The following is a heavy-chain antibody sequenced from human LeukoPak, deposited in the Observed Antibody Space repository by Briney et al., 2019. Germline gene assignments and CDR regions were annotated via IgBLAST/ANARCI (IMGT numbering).Heavy chain of an antibody. CDR3: ARVGRWLQFWDDAFDI. J-gene: IGHJ3*02. CDR2: IYTSGST. V-gene: IGHV4-4*07. CDR1: GGSISSYY. Sequence: SETLSLTCTVSGGSISSYYWSWIRQPAGKGLEWIGRIYTSGSTNYNPSLKSRVTMSVDTSKNQFSLKLSSVAAADTAVYYCARVGRWLQFWDDAFDIWGQGTMVTVSS. D-gene: IGHD5-24*01.